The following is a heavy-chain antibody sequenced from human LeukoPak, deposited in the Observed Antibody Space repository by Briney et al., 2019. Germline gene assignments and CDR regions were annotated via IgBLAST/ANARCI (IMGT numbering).Heavy chain of an antibody. V-gene: IGHV3-23*01. D-gene: IGHD6-13*01. Sequence: PGGSLRLSCAASGFTFSSYAMTWVRQAPGGGLEWVSATSGSGDRTYYADSVQGRFTISRDNSKNTLYLQMNSLRPEDTAVYYCAKALSQQLVRYSQAWGQGTLVTVSS. CDR1: GFTFSSYA. J-gene: IGHJ1*01. CDR3: AKALSQQLVRYSQA. CDR2: TSGSGDRT.